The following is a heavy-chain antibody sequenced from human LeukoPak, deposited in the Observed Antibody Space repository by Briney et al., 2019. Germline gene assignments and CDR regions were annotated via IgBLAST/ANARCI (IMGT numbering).Heavy chain of an antibody. J-gene: IGHJ4*02. CDR2: IRYDGRTN. Sequence: PGGSLSLSCSASGFSSTRYGMHWVPQAPGKGPEGVGFIRYDGRTNTYGASVKGRFTLSRDTSKNTPYLQMHSLPPPDTAVYYCARALGDILTGYCRDYWGQGTLVTVSS. V-gene: IGHV3-30*02. CDR3: ARALGDILTGYCRDY. CDR1: GFSSTRYG. D-gene: IGHD3-9*01.